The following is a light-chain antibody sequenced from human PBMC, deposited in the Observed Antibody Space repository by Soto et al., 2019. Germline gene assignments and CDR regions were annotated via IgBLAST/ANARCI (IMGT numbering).Light chain of an antibody. Sequence: DIQLTQSPSFLSASEGDRVTIASRASQGISNLLAWYQQKPGKAPKLLLSFASTLQSGVPSRFTGSGSGTEFTLTISSLQPEDFATYYCQQFNSYPRTFGQGTKVEIK. CDR3: QQFNSYPRT. CDR2: FAS. V-gene: IGKV1-9*01. CDR1: QGISNL. J-gene: IGKJ1*01.